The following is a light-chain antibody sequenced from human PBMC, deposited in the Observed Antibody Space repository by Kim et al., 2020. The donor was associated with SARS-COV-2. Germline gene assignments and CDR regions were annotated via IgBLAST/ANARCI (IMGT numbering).Light chain of an antibody. CDR2: EIT. J-gene: IGLJ1*01. Sequence: PGQAVTISCSGTSTDFTTYNYVSWYQQHPGKAPNLIIYEITKRPSGVPDRFSGSKSGDTASLTVSGLQAEDEADYYCTSHANDNYVFGTGTKVTVL. CDR3: TSHANDNYV. CDR1: STDFTTYNY. V-gene: IGLV2-8*01.